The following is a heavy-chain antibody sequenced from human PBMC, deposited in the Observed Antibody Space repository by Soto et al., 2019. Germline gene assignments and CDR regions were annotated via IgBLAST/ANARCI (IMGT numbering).Heavy chain of an antibody. Sequence: EVRLAESGGGLVQPGGSLRLSCAASGFSFSDSWMGWVRQAPGKGLEWVANIKQDGSQTPYQPALRGRFVISRDTTLKTLYLHRSRLRAEDTAVYYGVRESTWLRHYDSWGQGTVVTVSS. CDR2: IKQDGSQT. V-gene: IGHV3-7*01. D-gene: IGHD5-18*01. CDR1: GFSFSDSW. CDR3: VRESTWLRHYDS. J-gene: IGHJ4*02.